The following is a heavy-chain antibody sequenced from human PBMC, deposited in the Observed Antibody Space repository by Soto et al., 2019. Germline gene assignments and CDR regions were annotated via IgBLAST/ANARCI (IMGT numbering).Heavy chain of an antibody. CDR1: GYSFTSYW. CDR2: IYPGDSDT. V-gene: IGHV5-51*01. D-gene: IGHD1-26*01. CDR3: AREWELLHYYYGMDV. J-gene: IGHJ6*02. Sequence: PGESLKISCKGSGYSFTSYWIGWVRQMHGKGLEWMGIIYPGDSDTRYSPSFQGQVTISADKSISTAYLQWSSLKASDTAVYYCAREWELLHYYYGMDVWGQGTTVTVSS.